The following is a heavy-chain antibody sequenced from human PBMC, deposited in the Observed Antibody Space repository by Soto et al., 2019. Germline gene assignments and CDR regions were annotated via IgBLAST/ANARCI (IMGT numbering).Heavy chain of an antibody. CDR2: ISYDGSNK. J-gene: IGHJ6*02. CDR1: GFTFSSYA. CDR3: ARDGCSSTSCPPLRYGMDV. V-gene: IGHV3-30-3*01. D-gene: IGHD2-2*01. Sequence: GGSLRLSCAASGFTFSSYAMHWVRQAPGKGLEWVAVISYDGSNKYYADSVKGRFTISRDNSKNTLYLQMNSLRAEDTAVYYCARDGCSSTSCPPLRYGMDVWGQGTTVTVSS.